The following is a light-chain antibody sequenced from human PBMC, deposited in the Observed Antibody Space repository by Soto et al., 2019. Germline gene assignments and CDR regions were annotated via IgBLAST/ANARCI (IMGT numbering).Light chain of an antibody. V-gene: IGKV1-5*01. CDR3: QQYESYSPLT. CDR1: QSIRSW. Sequence: DIQMTQSPSILSASVGDRVTITCRASQSIRSWLAWYQQKPGEAPKLLIYDAYSLESGVPSRFSGRRSGTEFTLTIAGLKPEDFATYYCQQYESYSPLTFGGGTKVDIK. J-gene: IGKJ4*01. CDR2: DAY.